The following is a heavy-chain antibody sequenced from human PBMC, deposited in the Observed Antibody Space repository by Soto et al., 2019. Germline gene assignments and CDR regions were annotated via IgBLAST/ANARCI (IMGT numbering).Heavy chain of an antibody. D-gene: IGHD3-9*01. CDR3: ARGQLTRMSGRYFES. Sequence: SETLSLTCAVYGGSFSGYYWSWIRQPPGKGLEWIGEINHSGSTNYNPSLKSRVTISVDTSKNQFSLKLSSVTAADTAVYYCARGQLTRMSGRYFESWGQGTLVTVSS. J-gene: IGHJ4*02. V-gene: IGHV4-34*01. CDR2: INHSGST. CDR1: GGSFSGYY.